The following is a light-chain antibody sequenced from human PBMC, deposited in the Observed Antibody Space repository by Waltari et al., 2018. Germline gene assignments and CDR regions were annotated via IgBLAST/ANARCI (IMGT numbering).Light chain of an antibody. Sequence: EIVLTQSPGPLSLSPGERATLSCRASQSVSRTLARYQQKPGQAPRLLIYGASNRATGIPDRFSGSGSGTDFSLTISRLEPEDFAVYYCQHYVRLPVTFGQGTKVEIK. J-gene: IGKJ1*01. CDR3: QHYVRLPVT. CDR1: QSVSRT. V-gene: IGKV3-20*01. CDR2: GAS.